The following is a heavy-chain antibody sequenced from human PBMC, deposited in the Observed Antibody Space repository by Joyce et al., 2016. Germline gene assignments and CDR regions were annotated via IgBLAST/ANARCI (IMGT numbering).Heavy chain of an antibody. CDR3: TTPSCAN. Sequence: EVHLVESGGGLVQSGGFLRLSCAASGIIFSSKEMNWVRQAPGKGLEWISSINSDDSSIHYADSVRDRFTISRDNARNSLYLEMNYLRVEDTAIYYCTTPSCANWGQGSLVTVSS. CDR1: GIIFSSKE. D-gene: IGHD2-2*01. J-gene: IGHJ4*02. CDR2: INSDDSSI. V-gene: IGHV3-48*03.